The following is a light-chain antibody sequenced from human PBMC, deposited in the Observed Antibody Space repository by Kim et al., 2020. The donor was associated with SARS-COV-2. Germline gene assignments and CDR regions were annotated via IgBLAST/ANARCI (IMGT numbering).Light chain of an antibody. Sequence: DIQMTQSPSTLSASVGDGVTITCRASQTISTWLAWYQHKPGRAPKLLIHKSSTLQSGVPSRFSGSGSGTEFTLTISSLQSDDFASYYCQQYNSHPYTFGQGTKLEIK. CDR2: KSS. CDR1: QTISTW. J-gene: IGKJ2*01. V-gene: IGKV1-5*03. CDR3: QQYNSHPYT.